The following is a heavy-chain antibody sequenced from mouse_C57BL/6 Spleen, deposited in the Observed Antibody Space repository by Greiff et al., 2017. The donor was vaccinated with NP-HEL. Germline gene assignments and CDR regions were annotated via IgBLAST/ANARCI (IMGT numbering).Heavy chain of an antibody. D-gene: IGHD2-3*01. V-gene: IGHV5-4*01. Sequence: EVNVVESGGGLVKPGGSLKLSCAASGFTFSSYAMSWVRQTPDKRLEWVATISDGGSYTYYPDNVKGRFTISRDNAKNNLYLQMSHLKSEDTAMYYCARDGYYYFDYWGQGTTLTVSS. CDR3: ARDGYYYFDY. J-gene: IGHJ2*01. CDR2: ISDGGSYT. CDR1: GFTFSSYA.